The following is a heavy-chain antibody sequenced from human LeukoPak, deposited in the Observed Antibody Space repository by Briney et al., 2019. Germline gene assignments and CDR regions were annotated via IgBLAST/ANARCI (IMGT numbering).Heavy chain of an antibody. D-gene: IGHD6-25*01. CDR3: ARHGYSSGGIHAFDI. CDR2: IYYSGRT. J-gene: IGHJ3*02. V-gene: IGHV4-59*08. CDR1: GGSISSYY. Sequence: PSETLSLTCTVSGGSISSYYWSWLRQPPGKGLEWIGDIYYSGRTNYNPSLKSRVTISVDTSKNQFSLKLSSVTAADTAVYYCARHGYSSGGIHAFDIWGQGTMATVSS.